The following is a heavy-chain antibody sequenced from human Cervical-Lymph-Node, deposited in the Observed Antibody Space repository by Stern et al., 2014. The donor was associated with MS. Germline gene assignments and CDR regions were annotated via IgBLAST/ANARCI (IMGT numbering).Heavy chain of an antibody. V-gene: IGHV1-18*01. J-gene: IGHJ3*02. CDR1: GDTFTSYG. D-gene: IGHD2-15*01. CDR3: ARGLLGSENSFDI. CDR2: ISAYNCNT. Sequence: VQLLQSGAEVKKPGASVKVSCKASGDTFTSYGISWVRQAPGQGLEWMGWISAYNCNTNDAHKLQVRVTMTTDTSTSTAYMEQRSLRSDDTAVYYCARGLLGSENSFDIWGQGTMVTVSS.